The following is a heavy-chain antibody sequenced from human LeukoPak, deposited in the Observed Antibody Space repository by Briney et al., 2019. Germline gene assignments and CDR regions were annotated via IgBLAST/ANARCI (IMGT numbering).Heavy chain of an antibody. CDR2: ISYDGSNK. CDR3: AKDLMVRGVLDAFDI. Sequence: GGSLRLSCAASGFTFSSYAMHWVRQAPGKGLEWVAVISYDGSNKYYADSVKGRFTISRDNSKNTLYLQMNSLRAEDTAVYYCAKDLMVRGVLDAFDIWGQGTMVTVSS. J-gene: IGHJ3*02. V-gene: IGHV3-30*04. D-gene: IGHD3-10*01. CDR1: GFTFSSYA.